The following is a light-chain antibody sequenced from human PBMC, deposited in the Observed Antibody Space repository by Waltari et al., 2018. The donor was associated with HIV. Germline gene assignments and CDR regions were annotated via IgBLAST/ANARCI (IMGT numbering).Light chain of an antibody. CDR3: CSYGNSGTFVL. J-gene: IGLJ2*01. CDR2: EVT. CDR1: SGDVDNYNL. V-gene: IGLV2-23*02. Sequence: QSALTQPASVSGSPGQSITISCTETSGDVDNYNLVSWYQHYTGRAPKPLIYEVTKRPSGVSNRFSGSKSCNTAALTISDRQAEDEAKYYCCSYGNSGTFVLFGGGTRVTV.